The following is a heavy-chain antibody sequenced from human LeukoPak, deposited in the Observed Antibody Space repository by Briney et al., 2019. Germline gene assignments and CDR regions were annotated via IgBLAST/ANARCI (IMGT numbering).Heavy chain of an antibody. CDR1: GGSISSYY. CDR2: IYYSGST. D-gene: IGHD5-12*01. V-gene: IGHV4-59*01. CDR3: ARGSSGYHNT. J-gene: IGHJ4*02. Sequence: SETLSLTCTVSGGSISSYYWSWIRQPPGKGLEWIGYIYYSGSTNYNPSLKSRVTISVDTSKNQFSLKLSSVTAADTAVYYCARGSSGYHNTGGQGTLVTVSS.